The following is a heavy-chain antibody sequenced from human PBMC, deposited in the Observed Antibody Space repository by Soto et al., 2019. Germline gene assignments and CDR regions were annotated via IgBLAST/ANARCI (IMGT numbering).Heavy chain of an antibody. CDR2: ISYDGSNK. V-gene: IGHV3-30*18. D-gene: IGHD5-12*01. CDR3: AKDSVDIVATIKFSLAY. J-gene: IGHJ4*02. CDR1: GFTFSSYG. Sequence: RRLSFAASGFTFSSYGMHWVRQAPGKGLEWVAVISYDGSNKYYADSVKGRFTISRDNSKNTLYLQMNSLRAEDTAVYYCAKDSVDIVATIKFSLAYWGQGTLVTVSS.